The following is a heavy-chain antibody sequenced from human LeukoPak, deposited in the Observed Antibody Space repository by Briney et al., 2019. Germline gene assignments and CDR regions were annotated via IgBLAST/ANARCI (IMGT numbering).Heavy chain of an antibody. Sequence: ASVKVSCKASGYTFTSYYMHWVRQAPGQGLEWMGIINPSGGSTSYAQKLQGRVTMTTDTSTSTAYMELSSLRSEDTAVYYCARFTPFLGFDPWGQGTLVTVSS. CDR3: ARFTPFLGFDP. CDR1: GYTFTSYY. CDR2: INPSGGST. D-gene: IGHD3-3*02. V-gene: IGHV1-46*01. J-gene: IGHJ5*02.